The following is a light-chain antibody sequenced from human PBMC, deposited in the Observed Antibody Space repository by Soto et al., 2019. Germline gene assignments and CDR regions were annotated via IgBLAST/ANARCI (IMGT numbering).Light chain of an antibody. Sequence: EIVLTQSPATLSLSPGERATFSCRASQNIYSNIAWYQQRPGQAPRLLIYRASTRATGVPARFSGSGSGTEFTLTISSLQSEDFAVYSCLQYHNLWAFGQGTKVDIK. CDR1: QNIYSN. J-gene: IGKJ1*01. CDR2: RAS. CDR3: LQYHNLWA. V-gene: IGKV3-15*01.